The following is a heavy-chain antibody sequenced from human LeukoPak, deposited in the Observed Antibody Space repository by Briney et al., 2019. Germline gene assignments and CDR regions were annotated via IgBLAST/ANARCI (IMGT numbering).Heavy chain of an antibody. Sequence: ASVKVSCKASGYTFINYHIHWVRQAPGQGLEWMGIINPSGGSTSYAQKFQGRVTMTRDTSTSTVYMELSSLRSEDTAVYYCARALPLFHWFDPWGQGTLVTVSS. J-gene: IGHJ5*02. CDR1: GYTFINYH. D-gene: IGHD2-15*01. V-gene: IGHV1-46*01. CDR3: ARALPLFHWFDP. CDR2: INPSGGST.